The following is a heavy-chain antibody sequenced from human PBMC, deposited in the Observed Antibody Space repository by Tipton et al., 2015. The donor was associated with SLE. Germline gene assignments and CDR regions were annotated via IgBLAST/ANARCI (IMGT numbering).Heavy chain of an antibody. CDR1: GGSISSGGYS. V-gene: IGHV4-30-2*01. CDR2: IYHSGST. J-gene: IGHJ3*02. Sequence: TLSLTCAVSGGSISSGGYSWSWIRQPPGKGLEWIGYIYHSGSTYYNPSLKSRVTISVDRSKNQFSLKLSSVTAADTAVYYCARDQGTGGAFDIWGQGTMVTVSS. D-gene: IGHD7-27*01. CDR3: ARDQGTGGAFDI.